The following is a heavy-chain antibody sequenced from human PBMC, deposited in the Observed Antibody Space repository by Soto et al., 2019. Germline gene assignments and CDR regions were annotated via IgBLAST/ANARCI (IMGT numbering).Heavy chain of an antibody. D-gene: IGHD3-16*02. CDR2: IHGNGGET. Sequence: EVQLLESGGGLVQRGGSLRLSCAAWGFNFRNYAMSWVRQPPGTGVEWVSPIHGNGGETYYADYVKGRFTDSRDDDKATLYLQLSSLRVGDTAVYYCAKDRVAVIGVGDGLHPWGKGTLVTFSS. CDR1: GFNFRNYA. J-gene: IGHJ5*02. CDR3: AKDRVAVIGVGDGLHP. V-gene: IGHV3-23*01.